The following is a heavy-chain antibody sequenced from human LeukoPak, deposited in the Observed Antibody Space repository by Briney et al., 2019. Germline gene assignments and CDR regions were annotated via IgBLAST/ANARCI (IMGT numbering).Heavy chain of an antibody. V-gene: IGHV4-59*01. J-gene: IGHJ6*02. D-gene: IGHD3-22*01. CDR1: GGSIIDYY. CDR3: ARGTTHDSSGYPTVGYYGMDV. CDR2: IYYSGST. Sequence: PSETLSLTCTVSGGSIIDYYWSWIRQPPGRGLEWIGYIYYSGSTNYNPSLKSRVTISVDTSKNQFSLKLSSVTAADTAVYYCARGTTHDSSGYPTVGYYGMDVWGQGTTVTVSS.